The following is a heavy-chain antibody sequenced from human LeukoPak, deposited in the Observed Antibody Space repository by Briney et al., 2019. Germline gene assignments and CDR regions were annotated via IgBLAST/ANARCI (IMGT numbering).Heavy chain of an antibody. V-gene: IGHV4-59*08. D-gene: IGHD3-22*01. J-gene: IGHJ5*02. CDR2: IYYSGST. Sequence: PSETLSLTCAVYGGSFSGYYWSWIRQPPGKGLEWIGYIYYSGSTNYNPSLKSRVTISVDTSKNQFSLKLSSVTAADTAVYYCARHDSSANWFDPWGQGTLVTVSS. CDR3: ARHDSSANWFDP. CDR1: GGSFSGYY.